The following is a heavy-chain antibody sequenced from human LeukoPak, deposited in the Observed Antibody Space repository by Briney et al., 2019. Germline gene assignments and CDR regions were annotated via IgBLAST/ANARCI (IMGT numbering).Heavy chain of an antibody. CDR3: ASTADYYDSSGYPLYYYYYYMDV. Sequence: ASVKVSCKASGYTFTGYYMHWVRQAPGQGLEWMGWINPNSGGTNYAQKFQGRVTMTRDTSISTAYMELSRLRSDDTAVYYCASTADYYDSSGYPLYYYYYYMDVWGKGTTVTVSS. CDR2: INPNSGGT. J-gene: IGHJ6*03. D-gene: IGHD3-22*01. V-gene: IGHV1-2*02. CDR1: GYTFTGYY.